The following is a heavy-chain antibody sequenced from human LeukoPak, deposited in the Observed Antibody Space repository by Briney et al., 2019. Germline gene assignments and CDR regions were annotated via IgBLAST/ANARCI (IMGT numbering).Heavy chain of an antibody. Sequence: GGSLRLSCAASGFTFDDYGMSWVRQPPGKGLEWVSGINWNGGSTGYADSVKGRFTISRDNAKNSLYLQMNSLRAEDTALYYCARVVPDYYDSSGYYYDIWGQGTMVTVSS. V-gene: IGHV3-20*04. CDR2: INWNGGST. D-gene: IGHD3-22*01. CDR3: ARVVPDYYDSSGYYYDI. CDR1: GFTFDDYG. J-gene: IGHJ3*02.